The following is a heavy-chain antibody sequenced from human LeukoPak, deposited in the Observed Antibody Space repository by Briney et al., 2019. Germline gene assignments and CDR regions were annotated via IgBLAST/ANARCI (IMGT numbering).Heavy chain of an antibody. J-gene: IGHJ5*02. Sequence: GASVKVSCKASGYTFTSYDINWVRQATGQGLEWMGWMNPNSGNTGYAQKFQGRVTMTRNTSISTAYMELSSLRSEDTAVYYCARGGYGYVWGSYRYTWGWFDPWGQGTLVTVSS. V-gene: IGHV1-8*01. CDR2: MNPNSGNT. CDR3: ARGGYGYVWGSYRYTWGWFDP. D-gene: IGHD3-16*02. CDR1: GYTFTSYD.